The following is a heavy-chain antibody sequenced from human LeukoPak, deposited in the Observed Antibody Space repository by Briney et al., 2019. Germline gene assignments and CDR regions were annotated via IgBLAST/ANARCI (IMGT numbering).Heavy chain of an antibody. D-gene: IGHD2-2*01. CDR1: GFTFSSYS. CDR2: ISGSGGST. CDR3: AKDRDQLPTAAEYFQH. Sequence: PGGSLRLSCAASGFTFSSYSMNWVRQAPGKGLEWVSAISGSGGSTYYADSVKGRFTISRDNSKNTLYLQMNSLRAEDTAVYYCAKDRDQLPTAAEYFQHWGQGTLVTVSS. V-gene: IGHV3-23*01. J-gene: IGHJ1*01.